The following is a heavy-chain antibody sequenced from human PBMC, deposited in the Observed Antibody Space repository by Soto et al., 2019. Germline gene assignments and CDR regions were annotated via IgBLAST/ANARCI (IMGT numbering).Heavy chain of an antibody. D-gene: IGHD5-18*01. Sequence: QLQLQESGPGLVKPSETLSLTCTVSGGSISSSSYYWGWIRQPPGKGLEWIGSIYYSGSTYYNPSLKSRVTISVDTSKNQFSLKLSSVTAADTAVYYCARVPRDTAMVTGNPNRTPDYWGQGTLVTVSS. CDR1: GGSISSSSYY. J-gene: IGHJ4*02. CDR3: ARVPRDTAMVTGNPNRTPDY. V-gene: IGHV4-39*01. CDR2: IYYSGST.